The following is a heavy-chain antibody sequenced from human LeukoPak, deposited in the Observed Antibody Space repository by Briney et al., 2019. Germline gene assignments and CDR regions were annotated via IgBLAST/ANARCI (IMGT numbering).Heavy chain of an antibody. J-gene: IGHJ4*02. V-gene: IGHV3-23*01. Sequence: PGGSLRLSCAASGFIFSSYAMNWVRQAPGKGLQLVSAIGSSGIGTYLADSVKGRFTISRDNSENTLYLEMNSLSAEDTAVYYCAKAYYCANVGYYLPYYFDYWGQGALVTVSS. D-gene: IGHD3-22*01. CDR1: GFIFSSYA. CDR2: IGSSGIGT. CDR3: AKAYYCANVGYYLPYYFDY.